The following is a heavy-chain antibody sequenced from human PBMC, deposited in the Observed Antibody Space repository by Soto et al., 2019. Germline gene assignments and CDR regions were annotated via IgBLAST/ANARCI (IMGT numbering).Heavy chain of an antibody. J-gene: IGHJ4*02. CDR2: IYYTGST. D-gene: IGHD2-21*01. V-gene: IGHV4-59*01. Sequence: PSETLSLTCAVSGGSISPYSWSWIRQPPGKGLEWIGYIYYTGSTNYNTSLTGRVTISVDTSKNQFSLKLSSVTAADTAVYYCARSPNLLYCGGASSSRFDYWRQGTLVTVSS. CDR1: GGSISPYS. CDR3: ARSPNLLYCGGASSSRFDY.